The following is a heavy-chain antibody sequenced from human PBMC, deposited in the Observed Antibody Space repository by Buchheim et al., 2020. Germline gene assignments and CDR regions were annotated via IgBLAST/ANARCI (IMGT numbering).Heavy chain of an antibody. CDR2: MRNGGVP. Sequence: EVQLLESGGGLVQPGESLRLSCTASGITFGHYDVNWVRQAPGKGPEWVSGMRNGGVPYYADSVKGRFTISRDNSKNTLYLQMNSLRPEDTSLYYCARSPSNSWHTFDYWGQGT. V-gene: IGHV3-23*01. CDR1: GITFGHYD. CDR3: ARSPSNSWHTFDY. J-gene: IGHJ4*02. D-gene: IGHD6-13*01.